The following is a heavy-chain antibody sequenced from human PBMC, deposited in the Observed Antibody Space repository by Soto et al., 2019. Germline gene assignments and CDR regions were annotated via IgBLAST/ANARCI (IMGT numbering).Heavy chain of an antibody. D-gene: IGHD3-16*02. CDR2: IYWDDDK. Sequence: QITLKESGPTLLKPTQTLTLTCTFSGFSLSTSGVGVGWIRQPPGKALEWLALIYWDDDKRYSPSLKSRLTITKDTSKNQVVLTMTNMDPVDTATYYCARTYDYIWGSYRYAYYFDYWGQGTLVTVSS. CDR1: GFSLSTSGVG. CDR3: ARTYDYIWGSYRYAYYFDY. V-gene: IGHV2-5*02. J-gene: IGHJ4*02.